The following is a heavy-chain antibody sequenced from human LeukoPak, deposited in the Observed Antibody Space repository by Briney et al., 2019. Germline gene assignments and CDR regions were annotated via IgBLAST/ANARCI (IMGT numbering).Heavy chain of an antibody. CDR2: IYYSGST. CDR3: ARVGSIAAAGTPDY. CDR1: GGSISSYY. J-gene: IGHJ4*02. V-gene: IGHV4-59*08. D-gene: IGHD6-13*01. Sequence: SETLSLTCTVSGGSISSYYWSWIRQPPGKGLEWIGYIYYSGSTNYNPSLKSRVTISVDTSTNQFSLKLSSVTAADTAVYYCARVGSIAAAGTPDYWGQGTLVTVSS.